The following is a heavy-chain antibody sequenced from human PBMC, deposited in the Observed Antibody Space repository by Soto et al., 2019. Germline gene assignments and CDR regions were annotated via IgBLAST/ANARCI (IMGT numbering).Heavy chain of an antibody. CDR2: VIPIFGTT. Sequence: VQMVQSGAEVRKPGSSVKVSCKASGGDFKNFIIAWVRQAPGHGLEWMGVVIPIFGTTNFVQKFQDIVTITADEATSTSYMELRSLRYEDTAVYYGARVGSCLSSSCLYYGMDVWGQGTTVIVSS. V-gene: IGHV1-69*01. CDR3: ARVGSCLSSSCLYYGMDV. D-gene: IGHD2-2*01. J-gene: IGHJ6*02. CDR1: GGDFKNFI.